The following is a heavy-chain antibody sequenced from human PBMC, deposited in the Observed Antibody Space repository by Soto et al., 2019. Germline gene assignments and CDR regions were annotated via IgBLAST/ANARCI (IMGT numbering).Heavy chain of an antibody. D-gene: IGHD1-26*01. CDR1: EFTFRIFA. CDR3: ARSDREDIEEVVGVRPGEYSMDV. V-gene: IGHV3-30-3*01. Sequence: QVHLVESGGVVVQPGSSLRLSCAASEFTFRIFAMHWLRQSPGKGLEWVAVISYDGSRKADSVKGRFTVSRDNSWNTLYLQMNSLRAEDTAIYYCARSDREDIEEVVGVRPGEYSMDVWGQGTTVTVSS. CDR2: ISYDGSRK. J-gene: IGHJ6*02.